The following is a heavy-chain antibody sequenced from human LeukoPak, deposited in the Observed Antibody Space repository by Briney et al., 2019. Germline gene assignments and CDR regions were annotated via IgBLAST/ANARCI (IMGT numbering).Heavy chain of an antibody. Sequence: GGSLRLSCAASGFTFSSYSMNWVRQAPGKGLEWVSYISSSSSTICYADSVKGRFTISRDNAKNSLYLQMNSLRDEDTAVYYCARDPNYGDYPDAFDIWGQGTMVTVSS. D-gene: IGHD4-17*01. CDR2: ISSSSSTI. J-gene: IGHJ3*02. CDR1: GFTFSSYS. CDR3: ARDPNYGDYPDAFDI. V-gene: IGHV3-48*02.